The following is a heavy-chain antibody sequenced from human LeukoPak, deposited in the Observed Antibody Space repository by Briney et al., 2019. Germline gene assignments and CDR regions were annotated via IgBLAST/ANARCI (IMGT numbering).Heavy chain of an antibody. J-gene: IGHJ4*02. Sequence: ASVKVSCKASGYTFTTYYIHWVRQAPGQGLEWMGIIIPSGGSTSYAQKFQGRVTMTRDTSTSTVFMGLSSLRSEDTAVYYCARGGTFPNLVVDYWGQGTLVTVSS. CDR1: GYTFTTYY. V-gene: IGHV1-46*01. D-gene: IGHD1-7*01. CDR2: IIPSGGST. CDR3: ARGGTFPNLVVDY.